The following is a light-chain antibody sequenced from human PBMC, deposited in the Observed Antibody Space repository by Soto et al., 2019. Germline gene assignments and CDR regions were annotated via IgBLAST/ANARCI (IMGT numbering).Light chain of an antibody. CDR1: QSISSW. CDR2: DAS. J-gene: IGKJ3*01. Sequence: DIQMTQSPSTLSASVGDRVTITCRASQSISSWLAWYQQKPGKAPKLLIYDASSLESGVPSRFSGSGSGTEFTLTISSLQPEDVATYYCQQSYSIPITFGPGTKVDIK. V-gene: IGKV1-5*01. CDR3: QQSYSIPIT.